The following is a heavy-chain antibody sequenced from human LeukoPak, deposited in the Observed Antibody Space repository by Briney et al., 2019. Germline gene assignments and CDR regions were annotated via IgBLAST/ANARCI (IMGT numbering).Heavy chain of an antibody. V-gene: IGHV4-31*03. Sequence: ASQTLSLTCTVSGGSISSGGYYWSWIRQHPGKGLEWIGYIYYSGSTYYNPSLKSRVTISVDTSKNQFSLKLSSVTAADTAVYYCARDSGSWYEAYYYMDVWGKGTTVTVSS. CDR2: IYYSGST. D-gene: IGHD6-13*01. J-gene: IGHJ6*03. CDR1: GGSISSGGYY. CDR3: ARDSGSWYEAYYYMDV.